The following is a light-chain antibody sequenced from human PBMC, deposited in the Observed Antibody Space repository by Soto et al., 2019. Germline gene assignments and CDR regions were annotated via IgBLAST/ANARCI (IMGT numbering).Light chain of an antibody. CDR1: QSLSGK. Sequence: EIVMTQSPDTLSLSPGERATLSCRASQSLSGKLAWYQHRPGQAPRLLIYDASIRATGIPARFSGSASGTVFTLNISSLQSEDFAVYYCQQRRSWPPTITVGQGTRLEIK. V-gene: IGKV3-15*01. CDR3: QQRRSWPPTIT. J-gene: IGKJ5*01. CDR2: DAS.